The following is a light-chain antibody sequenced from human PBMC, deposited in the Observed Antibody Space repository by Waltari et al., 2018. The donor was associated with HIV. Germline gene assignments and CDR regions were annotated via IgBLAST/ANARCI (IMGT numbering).Light chain of an antibody. CDR1: DIGNKS. Sequence: SSVVAQSPSVLVAPGQTAYITCDGDDIGNKSVNWYQQKAGQAPVLVVFGDKDRASGIPDRFSGSNSPYPATLTIASVEAGDEADYYCQVRDSTVVFVGGTRLNV. J-gene: IGLJ2*01. CDR3: QVRDSTVV. V-gene: IGLV3-21*02. CDR2: GDK.